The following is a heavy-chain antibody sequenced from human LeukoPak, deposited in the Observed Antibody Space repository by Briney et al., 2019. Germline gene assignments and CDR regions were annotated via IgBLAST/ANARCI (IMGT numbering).Heavy chain of an antibody. V-gene: IGHV4-30-4*01. CDR1: GGSISSGDYY. CDR3: ARDQMVRGVIAGGYYYYGMDV. Sequence: SETLSLTCTVSGGSISSGDYYWSWICQPPGKGLEWIGYIYYSGSTYYNPSLKSRVTISVDTSKNQFSLKLSSVTAADTAVYYCARDQMVRGVIAGGYYYYGMDVWGQGTTVTVSS. D-gene: IGHD3-10*01. J-gene: IGHJ6*02. CDR2: IYYSGST.